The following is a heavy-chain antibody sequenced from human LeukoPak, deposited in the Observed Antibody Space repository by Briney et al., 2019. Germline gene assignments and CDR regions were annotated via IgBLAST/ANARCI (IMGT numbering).Heavy chain of an antibody. Sequence: SETLSLTCTVSGGSISSSSYYWGWIRQPPGKGLEWIGSIYYRGSTYYNPSLKSRVTISVDTSKNQFSLKLSSVTAADTAVYYCARGSQMATIRAHFDYWGQGTLVTVSS. D-gene: IGHD5-24*01. J-gene: IGHJ4*02. CDR3: ARGSQMATIRAHFDY. CDR1: GGSISSSSYY. CDR2: IYYRGST. V-gene: IGHV4-39*07.